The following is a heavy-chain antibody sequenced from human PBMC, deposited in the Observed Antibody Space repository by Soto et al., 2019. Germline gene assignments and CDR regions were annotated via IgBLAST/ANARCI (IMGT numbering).Heavy chain of an antibody. V-gene: IGHV3-48*03. D-gene: IGHD5-18*01. Sequence: PGGSLRLSCAASGFTFSSFDMNWVRQAPGKGLEWVSHIASSGYTIYYADSVRGRFTISRDNAKNSLYLQMNSLRVEDTGIYYCSRGIGYNTFDYWGQGTLLTVSS. CDR2: IASSGYTI. CDR1: GFTFSSFD. CDR3: SRGIGYNTFDY. J-gene: IGHJ4*02.